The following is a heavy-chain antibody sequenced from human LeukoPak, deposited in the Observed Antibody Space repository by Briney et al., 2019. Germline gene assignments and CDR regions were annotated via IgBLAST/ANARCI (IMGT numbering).Heavy chain of an antibody. Sequence: SETLSLTCAVYGGSFSGYYWSWIRQPPGKGLEWIGEINHSGSTNYNPSLKSRVTISVDTSKNQFSLKLSSVTAADTAVYYCARGKTRPHYYDSSGYRQINWFDPWGQGTLVTVSS. J-gene: IGHJ5*02. CDR2: INHSGST. CDR1: GGSFSGYY. V-gene: IGHV4-34*01. D-gene: IGHD3-22*01. CDR3: ARGKTRPHYYDSSGYRQINWFDP.